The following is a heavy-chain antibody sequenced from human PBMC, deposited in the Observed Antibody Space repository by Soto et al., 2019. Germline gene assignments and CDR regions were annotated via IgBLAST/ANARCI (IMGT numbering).Heavy chain of an antibody. CDR3: ARDWESTVSTWSFGAF. Sequence: QVQLVQSGAEVKKPGSSVKVSCKASGGTFSPYTVNWVRQAPGQGREWMGRIIPFLGVTNYAQKFQARVTLTADTSTTAAYMELSGLRFEETAVYYCARDWESTVSTWSFGAFWGRGALVTVSS. D-gene: IGHD3-10*01. CDR2: IIPFLGVT. J-gene: IGHJ4*02. CDR1: GGTFSPYT. V-gene: IGHV1-69*08.